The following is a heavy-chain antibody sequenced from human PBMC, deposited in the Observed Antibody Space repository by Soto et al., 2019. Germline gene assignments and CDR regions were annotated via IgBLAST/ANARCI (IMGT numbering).Heavy chain of an antibody. D-gene: IGHD6-13*01. CDR3: ARGFSAGKGSPPDF. CDR2: GSRRGGST. J-gene: IGHJ4*02. V-gene: IGHV3-23*01. Sequence: GWSITLSCAAAGFTFSRFAISCVCLAPGKELDWVSAGSRRGGSTYSADSVKARFTISRDNSKNKLYLQMSSLRAEDTAVYSCARGFSAGKGSPPDFSGPGFLVTV. CDR1: GFTFSRFA.